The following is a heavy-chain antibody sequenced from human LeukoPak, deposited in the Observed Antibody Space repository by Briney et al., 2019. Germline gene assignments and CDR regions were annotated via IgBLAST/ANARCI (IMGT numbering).Heavy chain of an antibody. CDR2: IIPIFGTA. J-gene: IGHJ6*02. V-gene: IGHV1-69*13. Sequence: SVRVSCKASGGTFSSYAISWVRQAPGQGLEWMGGIIPIFGTANYAQKFQGRVTITADESTSTAYMELSSLRSEDTAVYYCARLPGPTTKYYYYGMDVWGQGTTVTVSS. D-gene: IGHD1-1*01. CDR3: ARLPGPTTKYYYYGMDV. CDR1: GGTFSSYA.